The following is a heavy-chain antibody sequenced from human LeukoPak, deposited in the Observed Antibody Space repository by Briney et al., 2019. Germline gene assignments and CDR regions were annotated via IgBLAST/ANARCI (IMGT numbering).Heavy chain of an antibody. CDR1: GGSISSYY. CDR2: IYTSGST. CDR3: ARHLGGSYDAFDI. D-gene: IGHD1-26*01. V-gene: IGHV4-4*09. J-gene: IGHJ3*02. Sequence: SGTLSLTCTVSGGSISSYYWSWIRQPPGKGLEWIGYIYTSGSTNYNPSLKSRVTISVDTSKNQFSLKLSSVTAADTAVYYCARHLGGSYDAFDIWGQGTMVTVSS.